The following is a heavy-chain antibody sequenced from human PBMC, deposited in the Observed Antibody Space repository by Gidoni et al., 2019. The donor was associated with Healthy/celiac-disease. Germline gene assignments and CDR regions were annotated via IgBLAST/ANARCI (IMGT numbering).Heavy chain of an antibody. V-gene: IGHV3-33*01. CDR1: GFTFSSYG. CDR2: IGYDGSNK. J-gene: IGHJ6*03. Sequence: QVQLVESGGGVVHPGRYLRLSCAASGFTFSSYGMHLVRQAPGKGLEWVAVIGYDGSNKYYADSVKGRFNISRDNSKNTLYLQMNRLRAEDTAVYYCARGPGNYDFWSCYYAYYYYYMDVWGKGTTVTVSS. D-gene: IGHD3-3*01. CDR3: ARGPGNYDFWSCYYAYYYYYMDV.